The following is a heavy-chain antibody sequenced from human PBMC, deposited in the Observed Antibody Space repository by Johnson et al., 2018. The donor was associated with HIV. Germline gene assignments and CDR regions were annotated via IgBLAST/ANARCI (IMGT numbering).Heavy chain of an antibody. CDR2: IRYDGSNR. V-gene: IGHV3-30*02. CDR1: GFTFDDYG. D-gene: IGHD3-22*01. J-gene: IGHJ3*02. CDR3: AKRGSTMIGGAGAFDI. Sequence: VQLVESGGGVVRPGGSLRLSCASSGFTFDDYGMSWVRQAPGKGLEWVAFIRYDGSNRYYADPVQGRFTISRDNSKNTLYLQMNSLRAEDTAVYYCAKRGSTMIGGAGAFDIWGQGTMVTVSP.